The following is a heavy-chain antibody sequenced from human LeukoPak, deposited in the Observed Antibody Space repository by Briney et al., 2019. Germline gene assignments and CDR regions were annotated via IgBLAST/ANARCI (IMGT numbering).Heavy chain of an antibody. CDR3: AKVPYSDYGSGRPPFMDV. CDR1: GFTFTNYA. J-gene: IGHJ6*02. D-gene: IGHD3-10*01. V-gene: IGHV3-23*01. CDR2: ISNTGTDT. Sequence: GGSLRLSCVASGFTFTNYAMSWIRQAPGKGLEWVSTISNTGTDTYYADSVQDRFTISRDNSENTLYLQMNNLRAEDTAIYYCAKVPYSDYGSGRPPFMDVWGQGTTVAVSS.